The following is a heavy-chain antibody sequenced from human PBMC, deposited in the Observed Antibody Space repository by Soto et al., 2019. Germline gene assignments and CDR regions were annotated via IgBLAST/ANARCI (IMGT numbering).Heavy chain of an antibody. CDR3: ARRLTPSVTAMGY. V-gene: IGHV3-11*06. Sequence: QVQLVESGGGLVKPGGSLRLSCAASGITLSDFYMTWVRQAPGQGLEWLSYISPGSNYREYADSVKGRHIISRDNAKNTVLLQMSSLGPEDTAVYYCARRLTPSVTAMGYWGQGTLVTVSS. CDR1: GITLSDFY. D-gene: IGHD2-21*02. CDR2: ISPGSNYR. J-gene: IGHJ4*02.